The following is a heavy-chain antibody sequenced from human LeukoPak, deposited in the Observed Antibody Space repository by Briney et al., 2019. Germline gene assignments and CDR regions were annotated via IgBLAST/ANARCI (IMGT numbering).Heavy chain of an antibody. Sequence: SETLSLTCAVSGGSFSGYYWSWIRQPPGKGLEWIGEINHSGSTNYNPSLKSRVTISVDTSKNQFSLKLSSVTAADTAVYYCARGRKSYYMDVWGKGTTVTVSS. CDR2: INHSGST. CDR1: GGSFSGYY. V-gene: IGHV4-34*01. J-gene: IGHJ6*03. D-gene: IGHD1-14*01. CDR3: ARGRKSYYMDV.